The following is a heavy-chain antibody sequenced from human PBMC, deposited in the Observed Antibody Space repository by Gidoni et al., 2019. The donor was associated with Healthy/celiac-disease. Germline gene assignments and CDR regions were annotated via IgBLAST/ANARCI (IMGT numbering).Heavy chain of an antibody. V-gene: IGHV1-69*04. D-gene: IGHD4-17*01. CDR1: GGTFSSYA. CDR2: IIPILGIA. Sequence: QVQLVQSGAEVKKPGSSVKVSCKASGGTFSSYAISWVRQAPGQGREWMGRIIPILGIANYAQKFQGRVTITADKSTSTAYMELSSLRSEDTAVYYCARDVDYGDYYYYYYMDVWGKGTTVTVSS. J-gene: IGHJ6*03. CDR3: ARDVDYGDYYYYYYMDV.